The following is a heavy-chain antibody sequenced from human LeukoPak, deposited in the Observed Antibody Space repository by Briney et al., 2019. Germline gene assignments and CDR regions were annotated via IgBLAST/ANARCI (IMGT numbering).Heavy chain of an antibody. D-gene: IGHD1-26*01. V-gene: IGHV1-2*02. CDR3: ARDTSWVDY. CDR1: GYTFTGYY. CDR2: INPNSGGT. J-gene: IGHJ4*02. Sequence: ASVKVSCKASGYTFTGYYMHWGRQAPGQGLEWMGWINPNSGGTNYEQKFQSRVTMTRDTSISTAYMELSRLRSDDTAVYYCARDTSWVDYWGQGTLVTVSS.